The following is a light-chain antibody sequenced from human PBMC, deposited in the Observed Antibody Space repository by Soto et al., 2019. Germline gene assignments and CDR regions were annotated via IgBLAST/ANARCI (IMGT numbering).Light chain of an antibody. CDR1: QSVSGSY. V-gene: IGKV3-20*01. J-gene: IGKJ1*01. CDR3: QQYATRPWT. CDR2: GAS. Sequence: EIVLTQSPGTLSLSPGERATLSCRARQSVSGSYLAWYQQKPGQSPRLLIHGASSRATGIPDRFSGSGSGTDFTLTIRSLEPEDFAVYYCQQYATRPWTFGQGTKVQSK.